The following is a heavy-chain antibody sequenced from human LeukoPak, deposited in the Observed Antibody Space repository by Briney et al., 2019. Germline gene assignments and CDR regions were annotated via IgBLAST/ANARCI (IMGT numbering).Heavy chain of an antibody. D-gene: IGHD3-22*01. CDR3: AREWGYYDSSGYYGY. J-gene: IGHJ4*02. V-gene: IGHV3-20*04. Sequence: GGSLRLSCAAPVFTPDDSSMSCVRHALQKRLEWGSGINWKGGSKGSADSVKGRFTISRDNAKNSLYMQMNSLRAEDTALYYCAREWGYYDSSGYYGYWGQGTLVTVSS. CDR2: INWKGGSK. CDR1: VFTPDDSS.